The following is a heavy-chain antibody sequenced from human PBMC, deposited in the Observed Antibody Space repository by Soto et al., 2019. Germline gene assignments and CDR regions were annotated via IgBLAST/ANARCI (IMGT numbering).Heavy chain of an antibody. CDR3: ASERSAQYFDF. CDR1: GGTFSSHG. D-gene: IGHD1-26*01. Sequence: QVQLVQSGTVVQRRGSSVKVSCQASGGTFSSHGMAWVRQAPGQGLEWMGGIIPTFGTPTYAPKFQGRVTITADKSTNTLYMDLSSLRSEDTGVYYCASERSAQYFDFWGQGTLITVSS. CDR2: IIPTFGTP. J-gene: IGHJ4*02. V-gene: IGHV1-69*06.